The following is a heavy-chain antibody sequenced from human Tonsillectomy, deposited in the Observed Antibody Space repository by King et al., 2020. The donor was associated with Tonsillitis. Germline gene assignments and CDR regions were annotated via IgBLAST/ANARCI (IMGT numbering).Heavy chain of an antibody. CDR3: ARVKDDFWSGYYTGTDYSYYGMDV. J-gene: IGHJ6*02. CDR1: GFTFSSYG. Sequence: VQLVESGGGVVQPGRSLRLSCAASGFTFSSYGMHWVRQAPGKGLEWVAVIWYDGSNKYYADSVKGRFTISRDNSKNTQYLQMNSLRAEDTVVYYCARVKDDFWSGYYTGTDYSYYGMDVWGQGITVTVSS. D-gene: IGHD3-3*01. CDR2: IWYDGSNK. V-gene: IGHV3-33*01.